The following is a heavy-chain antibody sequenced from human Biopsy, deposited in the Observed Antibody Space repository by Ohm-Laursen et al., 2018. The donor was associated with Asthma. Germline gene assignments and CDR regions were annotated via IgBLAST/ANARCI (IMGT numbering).Heavy chain of an antibody. CDR1: GFTFRSYA. J-gene: IGHJ4*02. D-gene: IGHD3-3*01. CDR3: ARDVMEWYLPAFDF. V-gene: IGHV3-30*09. Sequence: SLRLSCTASGFTFRSYAMHWVRQAPGKGLEWVAVGGSYYDGGLKYYADSVNGRFAVSRDDSKNTLYLQMNSLRPDDTAVYYCARDVMEWYLPAFDFWGQGTLVTISS. CDR2: GGSYYDGGLK.